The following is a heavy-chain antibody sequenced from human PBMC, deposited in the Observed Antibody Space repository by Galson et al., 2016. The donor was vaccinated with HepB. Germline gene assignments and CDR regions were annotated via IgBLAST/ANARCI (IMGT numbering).Heavy chain of an antibody. CDR2: IIPIFGTA. V-gene: IGHV1-69*13. CDR1: GGPSSSFA. CDR3: VRDGAITGTPFDS. D-gene: IGHD1-7*01. Sequence: SVKVSCKASGGPSSSFAISWVRQAPGQGLEWMGGIIPIFGTADYAPNFQDRVTITADESTNTAYMELNSLRSEDTAVYYCVRDGAITGTPFDSWGQGTLVTVSS. J-gene: IGHJ4*02.